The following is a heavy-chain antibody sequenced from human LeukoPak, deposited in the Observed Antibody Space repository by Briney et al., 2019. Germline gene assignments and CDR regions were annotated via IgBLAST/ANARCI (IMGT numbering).Heavy chain of an antibody. J-gene: IGHJ4*02. D-gene: IGHD2-8*01. Sequence: GGSLRLSCAASGFTFSSYEMNWVRQAPGKGLEWVSFISSSSSYIYYADSVRGRFTISRDNAKNSLYLQMNSLRAEDTAVYYCARGVSFDYWGQGTLVTVSS. CDR2: ISSSSSYI. V-gene: IGHV3-21*01. CDR3: ARGVSFDY. CDR1: GFTFSSYE.